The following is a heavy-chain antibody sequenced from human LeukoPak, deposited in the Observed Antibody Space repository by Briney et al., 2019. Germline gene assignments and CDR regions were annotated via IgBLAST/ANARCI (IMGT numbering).Heavy chain of an antibody. D-gene: IGHD2-8*02. CDR3: ARHVLGPMGVDAFDI. CDR2: IYYSGST. CDR1: GGSISSSSYY. V-gene: IGHV4-39*01. Sequence: SETLSLTCTVSGGSISSSSYYWGWIRQPPGKGLEWIGSIYYSGSTYYNPSLKSRVTISVDTSKNQFSLKLSSVTAADTAVYYCARHVLGPMGVDAFDIWGQGTMVTVSS. J-gene: IGHJ3*02.